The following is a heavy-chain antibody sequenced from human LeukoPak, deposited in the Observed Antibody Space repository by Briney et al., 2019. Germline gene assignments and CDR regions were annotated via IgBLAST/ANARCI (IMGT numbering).Heavy chain of an antibody. Sequence: GGSLRLSCAASGFTFSDYYMSWIRQAPGKGLEWVSYISSSGSTIYYADSVKGRFTISRDISKNTLFLQMNSLRAEDTAVYYCAKRGSSSGTYYFGPWGQGTRVTVSS. J-gene: IGHJ5*02. CDR2: ISSSGSTI. D-gene: IGHD1-26*01. CDR1: GFTFSDYY. CDR3: AKRGSSSGTYYFGP. V-gene: IGHV3-11*01.